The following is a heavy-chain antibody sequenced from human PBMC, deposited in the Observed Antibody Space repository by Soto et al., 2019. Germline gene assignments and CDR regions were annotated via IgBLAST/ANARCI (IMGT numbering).Heavy chain of an antibody. CDR1: GYTFTSFV. Sequence: QVQLVQSGAEVKKPGASVKVSCKASGYTFTSFVMHWVRQAPGQRLEWMGSINAGNGNTKYSQRFQGRVTITRDTSASTAYMELSNLRSEDTAVFYCAREGLPQYWYFDLWGRGTLVTVSS. CDR3: AREGLPQYWYFDL. J-gene: IGHJ2*01. CDR2: INAGNGNT. D-gene: IGHD4-17*01. V-gene: IGHV1-3*01.